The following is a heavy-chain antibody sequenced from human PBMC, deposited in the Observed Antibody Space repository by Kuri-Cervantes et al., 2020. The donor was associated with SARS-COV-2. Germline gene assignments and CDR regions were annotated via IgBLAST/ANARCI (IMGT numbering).Heavy chain of an antibody. V-gene: IGHV3-74*01. Sequence: GESLKISCAASGFTFSSYWMHWVRQAPGKGLVWVSRINSDGSSTSYADSVKGRFTISRDSAKNTLYLQMNSLRAEDTAVYYCARAYSSSYVLYFDYWGQGTLVTVSS. J-gene: IGHJ4*02. CDR3: ARAYSSSYVLYFDY. D-gene: IGHD6-13*01. CDR1: GFTFSSYW. CDR2: INSDGSST.